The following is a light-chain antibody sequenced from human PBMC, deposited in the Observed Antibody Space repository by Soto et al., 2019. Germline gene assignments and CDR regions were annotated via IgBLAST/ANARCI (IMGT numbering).Light chain of an antibody. CDR2: DVS. Sequence: QSALTQPPSVSGSPGQSIAISCTGTSSDVGGYNYVSWYQQHPGKAPKLMIYDVSKRPSGASNRFSGSKSGNTASLTISGLQAEDEADYYCSSYTSSSTVVFGGGTKLTVL. J-gene: IGLJ2*01. CDR1: SSDVGGYNY. CDR3: SSYTSSSTVV. V-gene: IGLV2-14*01.